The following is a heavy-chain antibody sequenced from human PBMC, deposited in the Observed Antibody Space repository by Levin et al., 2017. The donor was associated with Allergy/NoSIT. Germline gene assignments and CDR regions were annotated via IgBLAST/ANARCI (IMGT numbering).Heavy chain of an antibody. V-gene: IGHV1-18*01. D-gene: IGHD6-13*01. J-gene: IGHJ3*02. Sequence: ASVKVSCKASGYTFTSYGISWVRQAPGQGLEWMGWISAYNGNTNYAQKLQGRVTMTTDTSTSTAYMELRSLRSDDTAVYYCARVRAYSSSCGRCRAFDIWGQGTMVTVSS. CDR2: ISAYNGNT. CDR3: ARVRAYSSSCGRCRAFDI. CDR1: GYTFTSYG.